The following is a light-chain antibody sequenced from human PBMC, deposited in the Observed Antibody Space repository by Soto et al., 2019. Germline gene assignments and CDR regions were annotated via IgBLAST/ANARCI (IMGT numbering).Light chain of an antibody. CDR1: QNINKNY. Sequence: IVLTQSPGTLSLSPGESATLSCRATQNINKNYLAGYQQKPGQAPRLLIYGASSRATGIPDRFSGSGSETDFTLTIRRLEPEDFAVYYCQQYGTSPLTFGGGTKVEIK. CDR3: QQYGTSPLT. V-gene: IGKV3-20*01. CDR2: GAS. J-gene: IGKJ4*01.